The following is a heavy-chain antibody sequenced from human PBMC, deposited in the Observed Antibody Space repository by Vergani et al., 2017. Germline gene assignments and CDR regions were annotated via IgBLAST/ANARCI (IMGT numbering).Heavy chain of an antibody. V-gene: IGHV3-23*01. CDR3: AKVGTSRGDYTFKVPFDY. CDR1: GFTFSSYA. J-gene: IGHJ4*02. D-gene: IGHD4-17*01. CDR2: IIGSGGST. Sequence: EVQLLESGGGLVQPGGSLRLSCAASGFTFSSYAMSWVRQAPGKGLEWVSGIIGSGGSTYYADSVKGRFTISRDNSKNTLHLQMNSLRAEDTAVYHCAKVGTSRGDYTFKVPFDYWGQGTLVTVSS.